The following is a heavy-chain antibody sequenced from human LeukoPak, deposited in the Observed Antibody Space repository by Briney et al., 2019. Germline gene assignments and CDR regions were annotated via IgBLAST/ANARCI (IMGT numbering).Heavy chain of an antibody. V-gene: IGHV4-59*01. Sequence: PSETLSLTCTVSGGSISSYYWTWIRQLPGKGLEWIGYISYSGSTNYNPSLKSRVTISVDTSKNQFYLRLSSVTAADTAVYYCARHLGPRWLPDYWGQGTLVTVSS. D-gene: IGHD5-12*01. CDR1: GGSISSYY. CDR3: ARHLGPRWLPDY. CDR2: ISYSGST. J-gene: IGHJ4*02.